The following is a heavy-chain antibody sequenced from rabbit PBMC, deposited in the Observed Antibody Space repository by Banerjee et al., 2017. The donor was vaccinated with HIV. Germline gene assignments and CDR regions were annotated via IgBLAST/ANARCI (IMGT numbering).Heavy chain of an antibody. CDR2: INTSSGNT. J-gene: IGHJ6*01. CDR3: TTELTGNVNF. V-gene: IGHV1S45*01. Sequence: QEQLEESGGGLVKPGGTLTLSCKGSGFSFSNKYVMCWVRQAPGKGLEWIACINTSSGNTVYASWAKGRFTISKTSSTTLTLRMTSLTAADTATYFCTTELTGNVNFWGPGTLVTVS. D-gene: IGHD7-1*01. CDR1: GFSFSNKYV.